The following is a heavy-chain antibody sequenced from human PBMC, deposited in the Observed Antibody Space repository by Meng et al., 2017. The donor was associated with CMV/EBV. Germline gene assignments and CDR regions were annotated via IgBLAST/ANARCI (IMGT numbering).Heavy chain of an antibody. J-gene: IGHJ6*02. V-gene: IGHV4-59*01. Sequence: LRLSCTVSGGSISSYYWSWIRQLPGKGLEWIGYNYYSGCTNNNPYLKSRVTISVDTSKNQHSLKLSSVTAAGTAVDYCARDRDGDGHNIGNGLDVWGQGTTVTVSS. CDR3: ARDRDGDGHNIGNGLDV. CDR1: GGSISSYY. D-gene: IGHD5-24*01. CDR2: NYYSGCT.